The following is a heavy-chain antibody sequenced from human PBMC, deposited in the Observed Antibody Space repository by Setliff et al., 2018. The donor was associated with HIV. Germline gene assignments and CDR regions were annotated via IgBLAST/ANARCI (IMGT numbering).Heavy chain of an antibody. CDR2: VYMSGKT. Sequence: LSLTCTVSGVSIDKNYWSWVRRPPGKGLEWIGRVYMSGKTNYSPSLKSRVTMSADTSKNQVSLKLTSVTAADTAIYYCTRVRLLYSDSSPVWFDPWGQGTLVTVSS. V-gene: IGHV4-4*07. CDR1: GVSIDKNY. D-gene: IGHD3-22*01. CDR3: TRVRLLYSDSSPVWFDP. J-gene: IGHJ5*02.